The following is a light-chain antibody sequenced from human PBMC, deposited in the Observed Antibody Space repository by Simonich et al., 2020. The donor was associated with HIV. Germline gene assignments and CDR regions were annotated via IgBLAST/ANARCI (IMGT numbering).Light chain of an antibody. CDR1: QSISTW. CDR2: WAS. V-gene: IGKV4-1*01. J-gene: IGKJ1*01. CDR3: QQYYSTSWT. Sequence: DIQMTQSPSTLSASVGDRVSITCRASQSISTWLAWYQQKPGQPPKLLIYWASTRESGVPDRFSGSGSGTDFTLTISSLQAEDVAVYYCQQYYSTSWTFGQGTKVEIK.